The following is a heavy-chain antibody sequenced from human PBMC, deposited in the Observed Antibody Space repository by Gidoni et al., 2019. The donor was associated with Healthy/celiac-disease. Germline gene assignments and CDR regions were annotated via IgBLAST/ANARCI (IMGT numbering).Heavy chain of an antibody. CDR2: MSSSSSYI. CDR3: ARDIGDP. V-gene: IGHV3-21*01. D-gene: IGHD3-16*02. CDR1: GFTFSSYS. Sequence: EVQLVESGGGMVKPGGSLGLSCAASGFTFSSYSMNWARQAPGKWLEWVASMSSSSSYIDYADSVKGRFTISRDNAKNSRYLQMNSLRAEDTAVYYCARDIGDPWGQGTLVTVAS. J-gene: IGHJ5*02.